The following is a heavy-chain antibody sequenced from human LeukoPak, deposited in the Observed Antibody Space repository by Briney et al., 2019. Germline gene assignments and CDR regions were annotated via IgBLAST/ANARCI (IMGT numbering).Heavy chain of an antibody. Sequence: GGSLRLSCAASGFTFSSYWMSWVRQAPGKGLEWVANIKQDGSEKYYVDPVKGRFTISRDNAKDSLYLQMNSLRAEDTAVYYCARGYCSGGSCYGDYWGQGTLVTVSS. CDR1: GFTFSSYW. CDR2: IKQDGSEK. J-gene: IGHJ4*02. V-gene: IGHV3-7*03. D-gene: IGHD2-15*01. CDR3: ARGYCSGGSCYGDY.